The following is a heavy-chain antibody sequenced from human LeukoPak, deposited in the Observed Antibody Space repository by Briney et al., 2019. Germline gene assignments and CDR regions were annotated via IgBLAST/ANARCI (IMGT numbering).Heavy chain of an antibody. Sequence: GGSLRLSCTVSGFTFGDYAMTWVRQAPGKGLEWVGFIRSKAYGGTTEYAASVKGRFTISRDDSKSIAYLQMNSLKTEDTAVYYCTRLGIVTHHYFYYYMDVWGKGTTVTISS. J-gene: IGHJ6*03. CDR1: GFTFGDYA. V-gene: IGHV3-49*04. CDR3: TRLGIVTHHYFYYYMDV. D-gene: IGHD2-2*03. CDR2: IRSKAYGGTT.